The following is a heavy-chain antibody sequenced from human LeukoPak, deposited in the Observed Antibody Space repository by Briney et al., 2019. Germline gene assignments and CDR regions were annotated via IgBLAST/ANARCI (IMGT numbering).Heavy chain of an antibody. CDR2: IYSGGST. J-gene: IGHJ4*02. D-gene: IGHD5-24*01. CDR1: GFTVSSNY. Sequence: PGGSLRLSCAASGFTVSSNYMSWVRQAPGKGLEWVSVIYSGGSTYYADSVKGRFTISRDNSKNTLYLQMNSLRAEDTAVYYCARDHEMATITDWGQGTLVTVSS. V-gene: IGHV3-53*01. CDR3: ARDHEMATITD.